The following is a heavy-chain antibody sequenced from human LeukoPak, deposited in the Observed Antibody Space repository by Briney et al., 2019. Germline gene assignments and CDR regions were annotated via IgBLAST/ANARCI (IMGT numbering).Heavy chain of an antibody. CDR3: ARGGWYPESFQH. CDR1: GGSVSSGTFD. V-gene: IGHV4-61*01. Sequence: SETLSLTCTVSGGSVSSGTFDWSWIRQPPGKGLEWIGYISDSVTTKYSPSLKTRVTISVDTSKNQFSLKLSSVTAADTAVYYCARGGWYPESFQHWGQGALVTVSS. D-gene: IGHD6-19*01. J-gene: IGHJ1*01. CDR2: ISDSVTT.